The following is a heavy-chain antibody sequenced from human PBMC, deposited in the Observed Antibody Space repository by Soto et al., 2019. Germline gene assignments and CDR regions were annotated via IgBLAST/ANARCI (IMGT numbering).Heavy chain of an antibody. CDR3: AREGIEARIPSD. CDR1: GYTFTGFF. D-gene: IGHD6-6*01. Sequence: QVQVVQSGAEVKKPGASVKVACKASGYTFTGFFLHWVRQAPGQGLEWLGWINPNTGGTNYAQDSQGWLTVTRDTSISTAYLELTSLRSDDTAVYYCAREGIEARIPSDWGQGTLVTVSS. V-gene: IGHV1-2*04. J-gene: IGHJ4*02. CDR2: INPNTGGT.